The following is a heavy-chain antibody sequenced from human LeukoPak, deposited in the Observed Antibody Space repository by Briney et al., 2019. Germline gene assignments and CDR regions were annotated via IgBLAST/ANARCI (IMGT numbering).Heavy chain of an antibody. D-gene: IGHD6-19*01. CDR3: AKAVAATGHYYFGMDV. CDR1: GFTFSSYG. J-gene: IGHJ6*02. V-gene: IGHV3-33*06. CDR2: IWFDGSNK. Sequence: PGRSLRLSCTASGFTFSSYGMHGVRQAPGKGLEWVAVIWFDGSNKYYADSVKGRLTISRDNSKSTLYLQMNSLRPEDTAVYYCAKAVAATGHYYFGMDVWGQGTTVTVSS.